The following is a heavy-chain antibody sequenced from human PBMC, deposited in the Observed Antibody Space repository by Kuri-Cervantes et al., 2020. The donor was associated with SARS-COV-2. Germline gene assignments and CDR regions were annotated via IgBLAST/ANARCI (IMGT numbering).Heavy chain of an antibody. CDR1: GFTFSKCA. CDR2: ISYDGSNK. D-gene: IGHD6-6*01. Sequence: GGSLRLSCAASGFTFSKCAMNWVRQAAGTGLEWVAVISYDGSNKYYADSVKGRFTISRDNSENTLYLQMNSLRAEDTAVYYCAREQLVLDYWGQGTLVTVSS. J-gene: IGHJ4*02. CDR3: AREQLVLDY. V-gene: IGHV3-30-3*01.